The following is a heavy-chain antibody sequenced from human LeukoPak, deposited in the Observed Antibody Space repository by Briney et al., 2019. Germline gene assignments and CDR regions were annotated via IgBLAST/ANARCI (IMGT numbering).Heavy chain of an antibody. D-gene: IGHD6-13*01. J-gene: IGHJ4*02. CDR2: ISGSGSTI. Sequence: GGSLRLSCAASGFTFSDYYMNWIRQAPGKGLEWVSYISGSGSTIYYADSVKGRFTISRDNAKNSLYLQMNSLKAEDTAVYYCARMGGMAAGTLDYWGQGTLVTVSS. CDR3: ARMGGMAAGTLDY. V-gene: IGHV3-11*01. CDR1: GFTFSDYY.